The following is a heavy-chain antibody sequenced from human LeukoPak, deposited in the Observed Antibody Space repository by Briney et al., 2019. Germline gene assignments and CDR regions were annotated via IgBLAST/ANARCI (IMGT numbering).Heavy chain of an antibody. D-gene: IGHD3-9*01. CDR3: AREHYDILTGGSGPSDYYYGMDV. Sequence: GASVKVSCKASGYTFTGYYMHWVRQAPGQGLEWMGWINPNSGGTNYAQKFQGRVTMTRDTSISTAYMELSRLRNDDTAVYYCAREHYDILTGGSGPSDYYYGMDVWGQGTTVTVSS. V-gene: IGHV1-2*02. CDR2: INPNSGGT. J-gene: IGHJ6*02. CDR1: GYTFTGYY.